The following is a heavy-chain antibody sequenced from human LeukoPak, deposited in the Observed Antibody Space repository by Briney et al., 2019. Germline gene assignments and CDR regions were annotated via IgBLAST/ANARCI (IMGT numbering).Heavy chain of an antibody. J-gene: IGHJ4*02. V-gene: IGHV3-23*01. Sequence: PGGSLRLSCAASGFSLSNHGMNWVCPAPGKGLGGVSGVGPSGARTYYSDSVKGRFTVSRDNFKNMVFLQMNSLRAEDTAIYYCAKDDAYLQYDDWGQGTLVTVSS. CDR1: GFSLSNHG. D-gene: IGHD5-24*01. CDR3: AKDDAYLQYDD. CDR2: VGPSGART.